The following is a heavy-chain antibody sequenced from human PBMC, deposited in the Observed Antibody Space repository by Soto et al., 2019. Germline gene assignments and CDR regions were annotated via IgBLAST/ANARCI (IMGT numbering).Heavy chain of an antibody. CDR3: ASVPGLAWSTWGYYYHGMDV. Sequence: SETLSLTFTVSGGSISSYYWSSILHPPLNLLEWIGDISYSGSTNYNLSPKSRVTISLDTSKNQFSLKLSSVTAADTDVYYCASVPGLAWSTWGYYYHGMDVWGKGSTVTVTS. CDR2: ISYSGST. J-gene: IGHJ6*04. D-gene: IGHD3-3*01. CDR1: GGSISSYY. V-gene: IGHV4-59*01.